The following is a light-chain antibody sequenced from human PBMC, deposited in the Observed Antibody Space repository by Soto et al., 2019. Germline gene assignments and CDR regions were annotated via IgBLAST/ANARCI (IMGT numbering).Light chain of an antibody. CDR2: DVS. Sequence: QSVLTQPASVSGSPGQAITISCTGTSSDVGGYTYVSWYQQHPGKAPKFIIYDVSNRPSGVSNRFSGSKSGNTASLTISGLQAEDEADYYCSSYTTSNTRQIVFGTGTKLPS. CDR1: SSDVGGYTY. J-gene: IGLJ1*01. V-gene: IGLV2-14*01. CDR3: SSYTTSNTRQIV.